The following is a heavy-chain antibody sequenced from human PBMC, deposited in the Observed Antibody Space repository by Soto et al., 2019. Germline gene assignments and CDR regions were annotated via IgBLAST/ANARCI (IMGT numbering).Heavy chain of an antibody. Sequence: SGPTLVNPTQTLTLTCTFSGFSLSTSGVGVGWIRQPPGKALERLALIYWDDDKRYSPSLKSRLTITKDTSKNQVVLTMTNMDPVDTATYYCARQLRYYDFWSGYPLSYYYYGMDVWGQGTTVTVSS. CDR2: IYWDDDK. J-gene: IGHJ6*02. CDR3: ARQLRYYDFWSGYPLSYYYYGMDV. V-gene: IGHV2-5*02. D-gene: IGHD3-3*01. CDR1: GFSLSTSGVG.